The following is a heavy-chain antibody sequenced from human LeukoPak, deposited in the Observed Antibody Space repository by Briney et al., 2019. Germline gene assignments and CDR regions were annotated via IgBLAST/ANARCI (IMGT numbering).Heavy chain of an antibody. CDR2: LNWNGDNT. J-gene: IGHJ4*02. CDR1: GFTFHDHG. CDR3: AREEGPYFDC. Sequence: GGSLRLSCAASGFTFHDHGMSWVRQAPAKGLEWVCSLNWNGDNTSYADSVRGRFPISRDNTKKSLYLQMNSLTAEDTAFYYCAREEGPYFDCWGQGTLVTVSS. V-gene: IGHV3-20*04.